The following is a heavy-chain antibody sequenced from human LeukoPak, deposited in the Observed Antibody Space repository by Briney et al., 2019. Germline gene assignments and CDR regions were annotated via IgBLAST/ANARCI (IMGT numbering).Heavy chain of an antibody. Sequence: GGSLRLSCAAPGFTFSNYGMHWVRQAPGKGLEWVAAISYDESDKYYADSVKGRFTISRDNSKNTLYLQMNSLRPEDTAVYYCAKGVVAATNAAYYGMDVWGQGTTVTVSS. D-gene: IGHD2-15*01. V-gene: IGHV3-30*18. CDR1: GFTFSNYG. J-gene: IGHJ6*02. CDR3: AKGVVAATNAAYYGMDV. CDR2: ISYDESDK.